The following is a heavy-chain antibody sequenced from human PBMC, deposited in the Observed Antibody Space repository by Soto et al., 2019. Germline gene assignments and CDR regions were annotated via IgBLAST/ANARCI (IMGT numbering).Heavy chain of an antibody. V-gene: IGHV4-30-4*01. CDR1: GGSISSGDYY. D-gene: IGHD2-21*02. CDR2: IYYSGST. CDR3: ARSTLGDWSFGY. J-gene: IGHJ4*02. Sequence: PSETMSLTSTVSGGSISSGDYYRSWISQPPGKGLEWIGYIYYSGSTYYNPSLKSRVTISVDTSKNQFSLKLSSVTAADTAVYYCARSTLGDWSFGYWGQGTLVTVSS.